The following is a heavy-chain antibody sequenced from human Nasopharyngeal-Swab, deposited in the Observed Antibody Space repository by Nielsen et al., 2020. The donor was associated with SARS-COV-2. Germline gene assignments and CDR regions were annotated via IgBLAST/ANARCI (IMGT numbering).Heavy chain of an antibody. Sequence: WVRQAPGQGLEGRGIINPGGGSARYSQNFQGRVTMTRDAFTSTVYMELSSLRSEDTAVYYFAREGDPREVVAATDCFDPWGQGTLVTVSS. D-gene: IGHD2-15*01. J-gene: IGHJ5*02. V-gene: IGHV1-46*01. CDR2: INPGGGSA. CDR3: AREGDPREVVAATDCFDP.